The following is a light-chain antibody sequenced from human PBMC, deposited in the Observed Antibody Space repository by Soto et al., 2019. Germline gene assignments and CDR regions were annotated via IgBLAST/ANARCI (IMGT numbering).Light chain of an antibody. CDR3: QQRSSCPLA. V-gene: IGKV3-11*01. CDR1: QSISTY. CDR2: DAS. Sequence: EVVLTQSPATLTLSPGERATLSCRASQSISTYLAWYQQKPGQAPRLLIYDASYMATVIPARFSGSGSGTDFTLTISSLEPEDFAVYYCQQRSSCPLAFGGGTKVEIK. J-gene: IGKJ4*01.